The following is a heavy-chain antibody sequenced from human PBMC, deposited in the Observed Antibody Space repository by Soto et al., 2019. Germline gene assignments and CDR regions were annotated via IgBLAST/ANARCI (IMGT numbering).Heavy chain of an antibody. CDR2: IYYSGST. CDR3: ARHSYNWNYGLVNYFDY. D-gene: IGHD1-7*01. J-gene: IGHJ4*02. CDR1: GGSISSGGYY. V-gene: IGHV4-39*01. Sequence: SETLSLSCTVCGGSISSGGYYWSWIRQHPGKGLEWIGYIYYSGSTYYNPSLKSRVTISVDTSKNQFSLKLSSVTAADTAVYNCARHSYNWNYGLVNYFDYWGQGTLVTVSS.